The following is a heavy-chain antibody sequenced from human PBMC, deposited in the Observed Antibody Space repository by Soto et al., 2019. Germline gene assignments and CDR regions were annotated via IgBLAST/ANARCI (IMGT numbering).Heavy chain of an antibody. Sequence: QVQLVQSGAEVKKPGASVKVSCKASGYTFTSYAMHWVRQAPGQRLEWMGWINAGNGNTKYSQKFQGRVTITRDTSASTAYMELSSLRSEDTAVYYCARELGYCTNGVCYRRYYYYMDVWGKGTTVTVSS. CDR1: GYTFTSYA. V-gene: IGHV1-3*01. CDR2: INAGNGNT. CDR3: ARELGYCTNGVCYRRYYYYMDV. D-gene: IGHD2-8*01. J-gene: IGHJ6*03.